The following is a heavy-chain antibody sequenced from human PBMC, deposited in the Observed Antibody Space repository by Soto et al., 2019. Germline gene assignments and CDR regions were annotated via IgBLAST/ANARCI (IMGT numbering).Heavy chain of an antibody. D-gene: IGHD6-13*01. J-gene: IGHJ1*01. CDR1: GFTFSSYG. V-gene: IGHV3-30*03. CDR3: AGAAAGGAEYFQH. CDR2: ISYDGSNK. Sequence: PGGSLRLSCAASGFTFSSYGMHWVRQAPGKGLEWVAVISYDGSNKYYADSVKGRFTISRDNSKNTLYLQMNSLRAEDTAVYYCAGAAAGGAEYFQHWGQGTLVTVSS.